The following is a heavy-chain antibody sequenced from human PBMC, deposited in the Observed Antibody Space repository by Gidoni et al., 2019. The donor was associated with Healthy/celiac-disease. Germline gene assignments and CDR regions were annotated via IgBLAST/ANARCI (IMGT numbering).Heavy chain of an antibody. CDR2: IISSSSTI. V-gene: IGHV3-48*02. Sequence: EVQLVESGGGWVQPGGSLRLSCAASGFPFSRYSMNWVRQAPGKGLEWVSYIISSSSTIYYADSVKGRFTISRDNAKNSLYLQMNSLRDEDTAVYYCARDNRGYGDYGYWGQGTLVTVSS. J-gene: IGHJ4*02. D-gene: IGHD4-17*01. CDR3: ARDNRGYGDYGY. CDR1: GFPFSRYS.